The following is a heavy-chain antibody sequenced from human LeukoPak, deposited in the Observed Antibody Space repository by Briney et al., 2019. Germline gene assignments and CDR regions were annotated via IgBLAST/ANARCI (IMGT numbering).Heavy chain of an antibody. CDR1: GFTFSSYG. Sequence: PGRSLRLSCAASGFTFSSYGMHWVRQAPGKGLEWVAVISYDGSNKYYADSVKGRFTISRDNAKNSLYLQMNSLRAEDTALYYCARMYYDFWSGYYTWERHFDYWGQGTLVTVSS. V-gene: IGHV3-30*03. CDR3: ARMYYDFWSGYYTWERHFDY. D-gene: IGHD3-3*01. J-gene: IGHJ4*02. CDR2: ISYDGSNK.